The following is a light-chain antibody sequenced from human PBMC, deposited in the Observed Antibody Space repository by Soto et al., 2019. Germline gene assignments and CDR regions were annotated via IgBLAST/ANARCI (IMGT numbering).Light chain of an antibody. CDR2: EVN. CDR3: RSYEGSSNV. J-gene: IGLJ1*01. V-gene: IGLV2-8*01. CDR1: SSDVGGYNY. Sequence: QSVLTQPPSASGSPGQSVAISCTGTSSDVGGYNYVSWYQQHPGKAPKLMIYEVNKRPSGVPDRFSGSKYGNTASLTVSGLQAEDEADYYCRSYEGSSNVFGNGTKVTV.